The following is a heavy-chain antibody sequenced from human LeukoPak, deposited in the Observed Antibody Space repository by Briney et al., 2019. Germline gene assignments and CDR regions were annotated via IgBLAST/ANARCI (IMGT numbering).Heavy chain of an antibody. CDR3: AKNGDRGAYCSGGSCYPYYYYYIDV. D-gene: IGHD2-15*01. V-gene: IGHV3-23*01. CDR2: ISATGGTT. J-gene: IGHJ6*03. Sequence: GGSLRLSCAASGFTFSSYGMSWVRQAPGKGLEWVSAISATGGTTYYADSVKGRFTISRDNSKNTLYLQMNSLRAEDTAIYYSAKNGDRGAYCSGGSCYPYYYYYIDVWGKGTTVTISS. CDR1: GFTFSSYG.